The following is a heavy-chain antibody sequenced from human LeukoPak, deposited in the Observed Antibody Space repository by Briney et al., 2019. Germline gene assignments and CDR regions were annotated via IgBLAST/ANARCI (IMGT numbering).Heavy chain of an antibody. Sequence: PGGSLRLSCAASGFTFSSYGMHWVRQAPGKGLEWVAVIWYDGSNKYYADSVKGRFTISRDNSKNTLYLQMNSLRAEDTAVYYCAKDRSYYDSSGYDYFDYWGQGTLVTVSS. CDR2: IWYDGSNK. V-gene: IGHV3-33*06. CDR1: GFTFSSYG. CDR3: AKDRSYYDSSGYDYFDY. D-gene: IGHD3-22*01. J-gene: IGHJ4*02.